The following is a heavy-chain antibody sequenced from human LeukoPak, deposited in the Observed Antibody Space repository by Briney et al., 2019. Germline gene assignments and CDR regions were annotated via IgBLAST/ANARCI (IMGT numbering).Heavy chain of an antibody. V-gene: IGHV3-23*01. Sequence: GGSLRLSCAASGFTFSSYAMSWVRQGPGKGLEWVSAISSSGGGSTYYADSVKGRFTISRDNSKNTLYLQMNSLRAEDTAVYYCAKVVLLWFGELWAFDYWGQGTLVTVSS. CDR1: GFTFSSYA. D-gene: IGHD3-10*01. J-gene: IGHJ4*02. CDR2: ISSSGGGST. CDR3: AKVVLLWFGELWAFDY.